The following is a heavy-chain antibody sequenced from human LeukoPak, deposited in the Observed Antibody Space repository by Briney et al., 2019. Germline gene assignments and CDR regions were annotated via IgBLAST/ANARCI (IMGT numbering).Heavy chain of an antibody. D-gene: IGHD5-18*01. CDR2: IYYSGST. V-gene: IGHV4-59*01. Sequence: PSETLSLTCTVSGASISSYYWSWIRQPPGKGLEWIGYIYYSGSTNYNPSLKSRVTISVDTSKNQFSLKLSSVTAADTAVYYCARGLRRGFDYRGQGILVTVSS. J-gene: IGHJ4*02. CDR1: GASISSYY. CDR3: ARGLRRGFDY.